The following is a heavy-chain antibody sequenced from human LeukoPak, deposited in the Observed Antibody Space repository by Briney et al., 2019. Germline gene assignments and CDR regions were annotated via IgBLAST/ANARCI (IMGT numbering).Heavy chain of an antibody. CDR3: ARAKYYYGSGSCPNPLYYFDY. J-gene: IGHJ4*02. CDR2: IKNMVST. Sequence: PSETLCLTCAVSVGSFRVSYRCSGPAPPEKGLESGWEIKNMVSTKYNPSPKSRVTRSVDTSKNHFSLNLSSVTAADTAVYYCARAKYYYGSGSCPNPLYYFDYWGQGTLVTVSS. V-gene: IGHV4-34*01. D-gene: IGHD3-10*01. CDR1: VGSFRVSY.